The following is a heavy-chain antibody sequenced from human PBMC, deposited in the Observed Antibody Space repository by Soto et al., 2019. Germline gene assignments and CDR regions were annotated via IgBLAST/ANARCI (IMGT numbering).Heavy chain of an antibody. CDR3: ARGIWGYDFWSGYRDDYYYGMDV. Sequence: GASVKVSCKASGYTFTGYYMHWVRQAPGQGLEWMGWINPNSGGTNYAQKFQGRVTMTRDTSISTAYMELSRLRSDDTAVYYCARGIWGYDFWSGYRDDYYYGMDVWGQGTTVTVSS. CDR2: INPNSGGT. J-gene: IGHJ6*02. CDR1: GYTFTGYY. V-gene: IGHV1-2*02. D-gene: IGHD3-3*01.